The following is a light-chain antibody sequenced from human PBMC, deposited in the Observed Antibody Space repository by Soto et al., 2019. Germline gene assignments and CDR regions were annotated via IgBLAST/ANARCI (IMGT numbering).Light chain of an antibody. J-gene: IGKJ1*01. Sequence: ILMSQSPSSLSASVGDRGTITCRASQDLNKWLAWYQQKPGQAPNLLIYKSSTLRDGVPSRFSGFGSGTEYSLTISDLQADAVGTYYCQQYSSHWTFGQGTKVEIK. CDR3: QQYSSHWT. CDR2: KSS. CDR1: QDLNKW. V-gene: IGKV1-5*03.